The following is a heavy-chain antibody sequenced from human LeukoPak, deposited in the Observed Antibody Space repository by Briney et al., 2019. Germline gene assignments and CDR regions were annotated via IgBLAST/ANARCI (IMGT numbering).Heavy chain of an antibody. CDR3: ARSGRGGAFDI. J-gene: IGHJ3*02. CDR1: GFTFSGYW. D-gene: IGHD1-26*01. Sequence: GSLRLSCAASGFTFSGYWMHWVRQGPGKGLVWVSRIYSDGSRTTYADSVKGRFTISGDNAKNTLYLQMNSLRAEDTAVYYCARSGRGGAFDIWGHGTMVTVSS. V-gene: IGHV3-74*01. CDR2: IYSDGSRT.